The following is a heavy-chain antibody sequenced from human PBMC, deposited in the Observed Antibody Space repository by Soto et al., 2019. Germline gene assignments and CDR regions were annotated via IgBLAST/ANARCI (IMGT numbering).Heavy chain of an antibody. V-gene: IGHV3-23*01. Sequence: EMQLLESGGDLVQPGGSPRLSCAASGFTLSNYAMTWVRQAPGKGLEYISAISGSGVTTYYADSMKGRFTISRDNSKNTLYLQMNSLRAEDTAVYYCAKDRDDIGMVDAFEIWGQGTMVTVSS. D-gene: IGHD2-15*01. CDR1: GFTLSNYA. CDR3: AKDRDDIGMVDAFEI. J-gene: IGHJ3*02. CDR2: ISGSGVTT.